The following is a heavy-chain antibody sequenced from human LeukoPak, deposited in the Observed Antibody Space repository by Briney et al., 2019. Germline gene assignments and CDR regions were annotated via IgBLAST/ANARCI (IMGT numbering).Heavy chain of an antibody. J-gene: IGHJ3*02. D-gene: IGHD3-22*01. CDR1: GFTVSSNY. CDR3: ARRGYYYDSSGYPDAFDI. CDR2: IYSGGST. V-gene: IGHV3-66*01. Sequence: GGSLRLSCAASGFTVSSNYMSWVRQAPGKGLEWASVIYSGGSTYYADSVKGRFTISRDNSKNTLYLQMNSLRAEDTAVYYCARRGYYYDSSGYPDAFDIWGQGTMVTVSS.